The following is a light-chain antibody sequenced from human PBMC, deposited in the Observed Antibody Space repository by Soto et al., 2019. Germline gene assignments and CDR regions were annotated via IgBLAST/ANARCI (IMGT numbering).Light chain of an antibody. Sequence: DIQMTQSPSSLSASVGDRVTITCQASQDISNYLNWYQQKPGKAPKLLIYDASNLETGVPSRFSGSESGTDFTFTISRLQPEDIATYYCQQYDKLPYTFGQGTKLEIK. V-gene: IGKV1-33*01. CDR1: QDISNY. CDR3: QQYDKLPYT. J-gene: IGKJ2*01. CDR2: DAS.